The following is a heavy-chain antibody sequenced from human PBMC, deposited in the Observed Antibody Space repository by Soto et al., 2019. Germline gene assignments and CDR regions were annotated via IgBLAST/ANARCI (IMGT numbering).Heavy chain of an antibody. Sequence: PGGSLRLSCAASGFTFSDYYMTWIRQAPGKGPEWVSHISSSGSTIYYADSVKGRFTISRENAKNSLYLQMNSLRAEDTALYYCARETKACFEYWGQGTLVTVSS. CDR2: ISSSGSTI. J-gene: IGHJ4*02. V-gene: IGHV3-11*01. CDR3: ARETKACFEY. D-gene: IGHD2-8*01. CDR1: GFTFSDYY.